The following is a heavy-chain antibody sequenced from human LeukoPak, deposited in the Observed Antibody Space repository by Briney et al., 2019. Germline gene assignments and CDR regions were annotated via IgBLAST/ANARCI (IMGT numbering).Heavy chain of an antibody. V-gene: IGHV4-59*01. Sequence: PSETLSLTCTVSGGSISSYYWSWIRQPPGKGLEWIGYIYYSGSTNYNPSLKSRVTISVDTSKNQFSLKLSSVTAADTAVYYCARFLGLEDECWLDPWGQGTLVTVSS. CDR3: ARFLGLEDECWLDP. J-gene: IGHJ5*02. D-gene: IGHD3-16*01. CDR2: IYYSGST. CDR1: GGSISSYY.